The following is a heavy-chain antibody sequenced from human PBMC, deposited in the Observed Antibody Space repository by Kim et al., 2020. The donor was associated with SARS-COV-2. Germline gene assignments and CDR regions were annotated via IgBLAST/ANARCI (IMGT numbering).Heavy chain of an antibody. CDR3: ARDKEGSEDY. CDR2: GGN. V-gene: IGHV4-31*02. J-gene: IGHJ4*02. Sequence: GGNYYNPSLKSRVTRSVDTSKNPFSLKLSSVTAADTAVYYCARDKEGSEDYWGQGTLVTVSS.